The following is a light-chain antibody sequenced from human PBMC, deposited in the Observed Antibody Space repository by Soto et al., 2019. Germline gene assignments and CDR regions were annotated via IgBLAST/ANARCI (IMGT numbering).Light chain of an antibody. Sequence: DIVMTQSPLSLPVTPGEPASISCRSSQSLLHSNGYNYLDWYLQKPRQSPQLLIYLGSNRASGVXDXXSGSGSGTDFTLKISRVEAADVGVYYCMQTLQAPRTFGQGTKVEIK. CDR2: LGS. J-gene: IGKJ1*01. CDR3: MQTLQAPRT. CDR1: QSLLHSNGYNY. V-gene: IGKV2-28*01.